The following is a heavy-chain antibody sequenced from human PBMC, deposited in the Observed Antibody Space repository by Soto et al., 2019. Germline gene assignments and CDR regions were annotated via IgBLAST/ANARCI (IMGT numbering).Heavy chain of an antibody. D-gene: IGHD3-22*01. Sequence: GGSLRLSCSASGFTFSSYAMHSVRQAPGKGLEYVSSISTNGGSTHYADSVKGRFTISRDNSKNTQYLQMSSLRADGSAVYYCVKGEYYYDSSGYYPFDYWGQGTLVTVSS. CDR3: VKGEYYYDSSGYYPFDY. J-gene: IGHJ4*02. CDR2: ISTNGGST. CDR1: GFTFSSYA. V-gene: IGHV3-64D*06.